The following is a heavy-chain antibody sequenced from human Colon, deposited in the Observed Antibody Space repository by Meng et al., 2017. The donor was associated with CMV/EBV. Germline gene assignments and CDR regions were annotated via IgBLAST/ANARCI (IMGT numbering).Heavy chain of an antibody. V-gene: IGHV4-59*01. Sequence: AETLSLTCTAPGGSISSFYWSWIRQPPGKGLEWIGYIHDSGNTNHNPSLRSRVTISMDTSKKQFSLRLNSVTAADTAVYYCARGSLLDYWGQGTLVTVSS. CDR1: GGSISSFY. CDR2: IHDSGNT. CDR3: ARGSLLDY. J-gene: IGHJ4*02.